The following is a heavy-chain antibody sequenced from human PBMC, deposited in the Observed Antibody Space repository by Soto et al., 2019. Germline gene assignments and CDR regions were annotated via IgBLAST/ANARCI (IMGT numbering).Heavy chain of an antibody. J-gene: IGHJ6*02. V-gene: IGHV3-48*03. D-gene: IGHD3-22*01. CDR2: INSGGTNR. CDR3: AKAIENYSTGYYKPFYYFGVDV. Sequence: HPGGSLRLSCAASGFTFSSFEMNWFRQAPGKGLEWVSYINSGGTNRYYADSVKGRFTISRDDAKNSLFLQMNSLRSEDTAIYYCAKAIENYSTGYYKPFYYFGVDVWGQGTTVTVSS. CDR1: GFTFSSFE.